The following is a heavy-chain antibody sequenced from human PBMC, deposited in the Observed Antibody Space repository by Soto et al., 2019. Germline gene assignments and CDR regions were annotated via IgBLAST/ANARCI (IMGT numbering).Heavy chain of an antibody. Sequence: ASVKVSCKASGYTFTSYAMHWVRQAPGQRLEWMGWINAGNGNTKYSQKFQGRVTITRDTSASTAYMELSSLRSEDTAVYYCARDSEYYDILTGYYGMDVWGQGTTVTVSS. J-gene: IGHJ6*02. D-gene: IGHD3-9*01. CDR1: GYTFTSYA. CDR3: ARDSEYYDILTGYYGMDV. V-gene: IGHV1-3*01. CDR2: INAGNGNT.